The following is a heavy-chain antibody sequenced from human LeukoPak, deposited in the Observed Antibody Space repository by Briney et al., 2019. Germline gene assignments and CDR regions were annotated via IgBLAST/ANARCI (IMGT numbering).Heavy chain of an antibody. D-gene: IGHD2-15*01. CDR2: ISGSGGTT. CDR3: AKDVQGVVGALRYNWFDP. Sequence: QPGGSLRLSCAASGFTFNSYDMSWVRQAPGKGLEWVSSISGSGGTTYYADSVKGRFTISRDNSKNTLDLQMNSLRAEDTAVYYCAKDVQGVVGALRYNWFDPWGQGTLVTVSS. CDR1: GFTFNSYD. J-gene: IGHJ5*02. V-gene: IGHV3-23*01.